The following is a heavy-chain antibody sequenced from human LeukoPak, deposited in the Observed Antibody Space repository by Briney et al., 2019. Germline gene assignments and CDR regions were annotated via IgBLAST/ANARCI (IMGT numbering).Heavy chain of an antibody. D-gene: IGHD3-22*01. V-gene: IGHV3-53*01. CDR3: ARGGDSSGSVRTAFDI. CDR1: GLTVSSNY. CDR2: INSGSST. Sequence: GGSLRLSCAASGLTVSSNYMSWVRQAPGKRLYWVSVINSGSSTYYADSVKGRFTISRDNSKNTLYLQMNSLRAEDTAVYYCARGGDSSGSVRTAFDIWGQGTMVTVSS. J-gene: IGHJ3*02.